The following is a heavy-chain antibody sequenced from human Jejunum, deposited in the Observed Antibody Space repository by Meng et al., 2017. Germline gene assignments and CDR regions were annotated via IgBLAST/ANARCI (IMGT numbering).Heavy chain of an antibody. CDR3: ARKYCISTTCYFDS. Sequence: ESGPGLVRPSETLSLTCTGSGGSVSSTNCYWSWIRQPPGKGLEWIGYRYYSGSTNYNPSLKSRVTISVDTSKSQFSLKLFSVTAADTAVYYCARKYCISTTCYFDSWGQGTLVTVSS. CDR2: RYYSGST. CDR1: GGSVSSTNCY. D-gene: IGHD2-2*01. V-gene: IGHV4-61*01. J-gene: IGHJ4*02.